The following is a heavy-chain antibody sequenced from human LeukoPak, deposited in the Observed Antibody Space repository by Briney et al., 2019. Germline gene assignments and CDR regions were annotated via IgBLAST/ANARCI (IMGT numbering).Heavy chain of an antibody. V-gene: IGHV3-30*18. CDR3: AKDLFEVAVAGRDSDY. J-gene: IGHJ4*02. D-gene: IGHD6-19*01. CDR1: GFTFSSYG. Sequence: PGGSLRLSCAASGFTFSSYGMHWVRQAPGKGLEWVAVISYDGSNKYYADSVKGRFTISRDNSKNTLYLQMNSLRAEDTAVYYCAKDLFEVAVAGRDSDYWGQGTLVTVSS. CDR2: ISYDGSNK.